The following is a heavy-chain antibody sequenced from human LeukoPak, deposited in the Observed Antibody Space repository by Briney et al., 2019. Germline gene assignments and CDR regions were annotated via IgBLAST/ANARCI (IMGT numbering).Heavy chain of an antibody. CDR2: INHSGST. D-gene: IGHD6-19*01. J-gene: IGHJ4*02. CDR3: ARLDSSGWYRFDY. Sequence: PSETLSLTCAVYGGSFSDYYWNWIRQSLGKGLEWIGEINHSGSTNYNPSLKSRVTISVDTSKNQFSLKLSSVTAADTAVYYCARLDSSGWYRFDYWGQGTLVTVSS. V-gene: IGHV4-34*01. CDR1: GGSFSDYY.